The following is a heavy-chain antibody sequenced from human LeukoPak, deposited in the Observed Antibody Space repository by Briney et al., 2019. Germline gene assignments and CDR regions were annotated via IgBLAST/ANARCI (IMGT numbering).Heavy chain of an antibody. J-gene: IGHJ3*02. CDR3: ARDRFGERTFEK. D-gene: IGHD3-10*01. V-gene: IGHV3-13*01. CDR1: GFAFQSFD. Sequence: GSLRLSWSAPGFAFQSFDLLWVPQIPRKGLEWVARILTNGDSDYGASVEGRFTISRENAKSYVYLQMNSLRDGDTAVYYCARDRFGERTFEKWGQGTMVTVSS. CDR2: ILTNGDS.